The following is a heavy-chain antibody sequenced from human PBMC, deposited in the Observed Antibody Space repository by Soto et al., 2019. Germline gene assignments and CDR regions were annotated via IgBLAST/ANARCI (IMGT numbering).Heavy chain of an antibody. CDR2: IFYSGST. V-gene: IGHV4-59*01. CDR3: ARTNYNYIWGSYPSRNFYYMDV. D-gene: IGHD3-16*02. J-gene: IGHJ6*03. Sequence: PSETLSLTCTVSGDSISNYYWSWIRQPPGKGLEWIGYIFYSGSTDYSPSLKSRVTISVDTSKIQFSLKLSSVTAADTAVYYCARTNYNYIWGSYPSRNFYYMDVWGKGTTVTVSS. CDR1: GDSISNYY.